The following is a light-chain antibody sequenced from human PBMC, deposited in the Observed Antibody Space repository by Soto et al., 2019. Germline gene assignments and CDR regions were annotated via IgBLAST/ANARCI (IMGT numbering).Light chain of an antibody. CDR1: QSVTSY. CDR2: DAS. V-gene: IGKV3-11*01. Sequence: EIVLTQSPATLSLSPGDTATLSCRASQSVTSYLAWYQHRPGQAPRLLIYDASSRAPDIPDRFSGSGYGTDFTLTISGLEPEDFAVYYCQHRSNWPLTFGGGTKVEI. J-gene: IGKJ4*01. CDR3: QHRSNWPLT.